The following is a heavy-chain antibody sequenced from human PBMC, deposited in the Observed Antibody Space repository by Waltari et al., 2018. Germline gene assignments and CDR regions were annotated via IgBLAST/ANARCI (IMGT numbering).Heavy chain of an antibody. CDR1: GGSFSGYY. J-gene: IGHJ4*02. V-gene: IGHV4-34*01. D-gene: IGHD5-18*01. CDR2: INHSGST. Sequence: QVQLQQWGAGLLKPSETLSLTCAVYGGSFSGYYWSWIRPPPGKGLEWIGEINHSGSTNYNPSLKSRVTISVDTSKNQFSLKLSSVTAADTAVYYCASGYGYPVYYFDYWGQGTLVTVSS. CDR3: ASGYGYPVYYFDY.